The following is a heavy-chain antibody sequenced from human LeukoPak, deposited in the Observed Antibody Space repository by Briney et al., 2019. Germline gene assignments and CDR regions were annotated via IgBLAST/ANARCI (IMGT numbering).Heavy chain of an antibody. CDR2: IYYSGST. CDR3: ARGISDRGVIT. J-gene: IGHJ6*02. Sequence: SETLSLTCTVSAGSISSYYWTWIRQPPGKGLEWIGYIYYSGSTYYNPSLKSRVTISVDTSKNQFSLKLSSVTAADTAVYYCARGISDRGVITWGQGTTVTVSS. V-gene: IGHV4-59*12. D-gene: IGHD3-10*01. CDR1: AGSISSYY.